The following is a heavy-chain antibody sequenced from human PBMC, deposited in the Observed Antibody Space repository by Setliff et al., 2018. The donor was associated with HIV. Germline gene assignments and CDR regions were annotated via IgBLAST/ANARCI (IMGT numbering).Heavy chain of an antibody. CDR2: INHRGRT. D-gene: IGHD6-19*01. V-gene: IGHV4-34*01. J-gene: IGHJ4*02. CDR3: ARDRSFSGIAVAPTGLGY. Sequence: PSETLSLTCAVYGGSFSGYYWSWIRQPPGKGLGWMGEINHRGRTNYNRSLKSRVTISLDTSTDQFSLKLSSVTAADTAVYYCARDRSFSGIAVAPTGLGYWGQGTPVTVSS. CDR1: GGSFSGYY.